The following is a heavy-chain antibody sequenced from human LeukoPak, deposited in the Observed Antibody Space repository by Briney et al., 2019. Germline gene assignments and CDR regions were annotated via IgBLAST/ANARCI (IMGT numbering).Heavy chain of an antibody. J-gene: IGHJ4*02. Sequence: GPTLVNPTQTLTLTCTFSGLALSTSGVGVGWIRQPPGKALEWLSLIYWNDDKRYSPSLKSRLTITKDTSQNQVVLTMTNMDPVDTATYYCAHSTWDGGSTVTTPNYYFDYWGQGTPVTVSS. CDR3: AHSTWDGGSTVTTPNYYFDY. CDR1: GLALSTSGVG. D-gene: IGHD4-17*01. CDR2: IYWNDDK. V-gene: IGHV2-5*01.